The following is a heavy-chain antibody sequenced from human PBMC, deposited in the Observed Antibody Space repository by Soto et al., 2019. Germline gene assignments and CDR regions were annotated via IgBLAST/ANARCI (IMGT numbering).Heavy chain of an antibody. CDR3: ASGRLKYCSGGSCYLAY. CDR1: GYTFTSYA. CDR2: INAGNGNT. D-gene: IGHD2-15*01. J-gene: IGHJ4*02. V-gene: IGHV1-3*01. Sequence: GASVKVSCKASGYTFTSYAMHWVRQAPGQRLEWMGWINAGNGNTKYSQKFQGRVTITRDTSASTAYMELSSLRSEDTAVYYCASGRLKYCSGGSCYLAYWGQGTLVTVSS.